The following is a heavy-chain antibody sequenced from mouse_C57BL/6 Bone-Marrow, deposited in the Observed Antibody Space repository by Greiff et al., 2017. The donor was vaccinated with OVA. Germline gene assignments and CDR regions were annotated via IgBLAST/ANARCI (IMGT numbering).Heavy chain of an antibody. CDR2: IHPSDSDT. V-gene: IGHV1-74*01. Sequence: VQLQQPGAELVKPGASVKVSCKASGYTFTSYWMHWVKQRPGQGLEWIGRIHPSDSDTNYNQKFKGKATLTVDTSSSTAYMQLSRLTSEDSAVYYCAIPSYPEFFAYWGQGTLVTVSA. J-gene: IGHJ3*01. D-gene: IGHD2-10*01. CDR1: GYTFTSYW. CDR3: AIPSYPEFFAY.